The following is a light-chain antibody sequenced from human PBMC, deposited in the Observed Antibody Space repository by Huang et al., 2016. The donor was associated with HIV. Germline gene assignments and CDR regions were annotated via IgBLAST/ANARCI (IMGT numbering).Light chain of an antibody. Sequence: IVMTQSPESSSVSLGERATINCKSSQSVLYKSDKRNYVAWYQEKPGQSPKVHIYWSSTRQSGVPDLFRGSGAGTNFTLTIDSFQAEDVALYYCQQYFSTPTFGLGTKLEI. CDR1: QSVLYKSDKRNY. CDR3: QQYFSTPT. V-gene: IGKV4-1*01. J-gene: IGKJ2*01. CDR2: WSS.